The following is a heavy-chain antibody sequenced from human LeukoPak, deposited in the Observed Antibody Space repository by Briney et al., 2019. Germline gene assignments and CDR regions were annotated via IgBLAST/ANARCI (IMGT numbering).Heavy chain of an antibody. Sequence: ASVKVSCKASGYTFTGYYMHWVRQAPGQGLEWMGWINPNSGGTNYAQKFQGWVTMTRDTSISTAYMELSRLRSDDTAVYYCARTRDAPRELLYLGLFDYWGQGTLVTVSS. CDR3: ARTRDAPRELLYLGLFDY. D-gene: IGHD3-10*01. V-gene: IGHV1-2*04. CDR2: INPNSGGT. J-gene: IGHJ4*02. CDR1: GYTFTGYY.